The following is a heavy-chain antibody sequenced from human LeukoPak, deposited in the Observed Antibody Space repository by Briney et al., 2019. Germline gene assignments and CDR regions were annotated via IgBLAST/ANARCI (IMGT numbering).Heavy chain of an antibody. CDR1: GFTFSSYG. CDR2: ISYDGSNK. V-gene: IGHV3-30*03. Sequence: PGRSLRLSCAASGFTFSSYGMHWVRQAPGKGLEWVAVISYDGSNKYYADSVKGRFTISRDNSKNTLYMQMNSLRAEDTAVYYCARGPVDAFDIWGQGTMVTVSS. J-gene: IGHJ3*02. CDR3: ARGPVDAFDI.